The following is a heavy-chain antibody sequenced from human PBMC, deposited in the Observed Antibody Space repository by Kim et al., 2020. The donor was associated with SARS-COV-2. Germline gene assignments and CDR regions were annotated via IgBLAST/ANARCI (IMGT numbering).Heavy chain of an antibody. V-gene: IGHV4-39*07. CDR1: GGSISSSSYY. J-gene: IGHJ6*02. D-gene: IGHD3-10*01. CDR2: IYYSGST. CDR3: ARVVTMVRGVILNYYGMDV. Sequence: SETLSLTCTVSGGSISSSSYYWGWIRQPPGKGLEWIGSIYYSGSTYYNPSLKSRVTISVDTSKNQFSLKLSSVTAADTAVYYCARVVTMVRGVILNYYGMDVWGQGTTVTVSS.